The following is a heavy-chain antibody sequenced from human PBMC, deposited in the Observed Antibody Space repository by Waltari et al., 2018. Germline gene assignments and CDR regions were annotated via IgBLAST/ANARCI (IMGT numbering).Heavy chain of an antibody. V-gene: IGHV4-38-2*02. Sequence: QVQLQESGPGLVKPSETLSLTCTVSGYSISSGYYWGWIRQPPGKGLEWIGSIYHSGSTYYNPSLKSRVTISVDTSKNQFSLKLSSVTAADTAVYYCARAKINSGYDYWGYWGQGTLVTVSS. D-gene: IGHD5-12*01. J-gene: IGHJ4*02. CDR1: GYSISSGYY. CDR2: IYHSGST. CDR3: ARAKINSGYDYWGY.